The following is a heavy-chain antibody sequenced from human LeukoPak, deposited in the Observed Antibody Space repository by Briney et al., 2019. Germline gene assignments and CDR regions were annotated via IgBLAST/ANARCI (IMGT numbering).Heavy chain of an antibody. CDR3: ARGGGLDV. CDR2: INHNGNVN. Sequence: EWVASINHNGNVNYYVDSVKGRFPISRDNAKNSLYLQMSNLRAEDTAVYFCARGGGLDVWGQGATVTVSS. V-gene: IGHV3-7*04. J-gene: IGHJ6*02.